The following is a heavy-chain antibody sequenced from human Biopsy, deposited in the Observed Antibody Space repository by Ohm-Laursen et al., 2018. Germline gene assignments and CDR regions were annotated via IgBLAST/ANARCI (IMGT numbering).Heavy chain of an antibody. CDR2: ISAYNGDT. V-gene: IGHV1-18*01. CDR3: ARDHDTMITGGGY. D-gene: IGHD3-16*01. J-gene: IGHJ4*02. Sequence: GSSVKVSCKASGYTFVSYGITWVRQAPGQGLEWMGWISAYNGDTKYAQKVQGRVTLTTDTSTSTAYMELRSLKSDDTAVYYFARDHDTMITGGGYWGQGTLVTVSS. CDR1: GYTFVSYG.